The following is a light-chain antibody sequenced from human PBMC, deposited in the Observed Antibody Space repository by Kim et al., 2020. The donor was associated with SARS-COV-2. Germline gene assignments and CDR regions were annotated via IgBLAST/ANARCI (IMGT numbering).Light chain of an antibody. V-gene: IGKV1-9*01. CDR2: AAS. J-gene: IGKJ1*01. CDR3: QQLNSFPWT. CDR1: QDISKS. Sequence: ASVGDRVTIPCRASQDISKSLAWCQQKPGKAPNLLIYAASTLQSGVPSRFSGSGSGTQFTLTISSLQPEDFATYYCQQLNSFPWTFGQGTKVDIK.